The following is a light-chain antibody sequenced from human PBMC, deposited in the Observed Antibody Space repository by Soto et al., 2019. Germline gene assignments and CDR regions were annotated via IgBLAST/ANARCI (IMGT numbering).Light chain of an antibody. V-gene: IGKV1-39*01. CDR2: AAS. CDR3: QQSYRTPFT. CDR1: QSISSY. Sequence: DIQMTQSPSSLSASVGDRVTISCRASQSISSYLNGYQQKPGKAPKLLIYAASSLQSGVPSRFSGSGSGTDFTLTNSRLQPEDFATYYCQQSYRTPFTFRQGTKLEIK. J-gene: IGKJ2*01.